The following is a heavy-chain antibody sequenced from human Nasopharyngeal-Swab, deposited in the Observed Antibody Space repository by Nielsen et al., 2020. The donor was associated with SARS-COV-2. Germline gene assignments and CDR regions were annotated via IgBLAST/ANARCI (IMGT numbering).Heavy chain of an antibody. CDR3: VGSSWYGDYYYYYGTDV. Sequence: SETLSLTCTVSGGSISSSSYYWGWIRQPPGKGLEWIGSIYYSGSTYYNPSLKSRVTISVDTSKHQFSLKLSSVTAADTAVYYCVGSSWYGDYYYYYGTDVWGQGTTVTVSS. V-gene: IGHV4-39*07. J-gene: IGHJ6*02. CDR1: GGSISSSSYY. D-gene: IGHD6-13*01. CDR2: IYYSGST.